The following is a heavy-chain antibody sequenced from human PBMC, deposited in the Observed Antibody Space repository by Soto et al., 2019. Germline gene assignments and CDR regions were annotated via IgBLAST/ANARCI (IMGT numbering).Heavy chain of an antibody. CDR1: GGSFSGYY. CDR3: ARGKRWAVPAARGPGLAFDI. J-gene: IGHJ3*02. D-gene: IGHD2-2*01. V-gene: IGHV4-34*01. Sequence: QVQLQQWGAGLLKPSETLSLTCAVYGGSFSGYYWSWIRQPPGKGLEWIGEINHSGSTNYNPSLKSRVTISIDTSKNQFSLKLSSVTAADTAVYYCARGKRWAVPAARGPGLAFDIWGQGTMVTVSS. CDR2: INHSGST.